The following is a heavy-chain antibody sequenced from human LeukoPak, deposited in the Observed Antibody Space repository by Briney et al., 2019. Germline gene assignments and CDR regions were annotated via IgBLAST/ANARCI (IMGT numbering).Heavy chain of an antibody. CDR2: ISRNGAHP. CDR1: GFTFSNYA. CDR3: TTPGDSGWYNH. V-gene: IGHV3-23*01. D-gene: IGHD6-19*01. J-gene: IGHJ4*02. Sequence: PGGSLRLSCAATGFTFSNYAMSWVRQAPGKGLKWVSVISRNGAHPYYIDSVRDRFTVSRDNSKNIMYLQMNSLRAEDAALYYCTTPGDSGWYNHWGQGTLVTVSS.